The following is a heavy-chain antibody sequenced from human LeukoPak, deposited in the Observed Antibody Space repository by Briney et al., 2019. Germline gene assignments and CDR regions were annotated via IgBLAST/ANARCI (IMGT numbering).Heavy chain of an antibody. V-gene: IGHV3-9*01. CDR2: ISWNSGYI. CDR1: GFTFDDSA. Sequence: PGRSLRLSCAVSGFTFDDSAIHWVRHAPGEGLEWVSGISWNSGYIGYADSVKGRFTISRDNAKNSLYLQMNSLRAEDTALYYCAKGGIHRGYYYYYMDVWGKGTTVTISS. CDR3: AKGGIHRGYYYYYMDV. J-gene: IGHJ6*03. D-gene: IGHD6-13*01.